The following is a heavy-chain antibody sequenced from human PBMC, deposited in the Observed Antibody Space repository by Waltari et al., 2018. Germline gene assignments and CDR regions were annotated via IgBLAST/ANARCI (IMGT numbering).Heavy chain of an antibody. D-gene: IGHD3-22*01. CDR3: ARAAVTMIVVWWFDP. CDR2: IYHSGST. J-gene: IGHJ5*02. V-gene: IGHV4-38-2*01. Sequence: QVQLQESGPGLVKPSETLSLTCAVSGYFISSGYYWGWIRQPPGKGLEWIGSIYHSGSTNYYPSLKSRVTITADTSKNQFCLKLSSVTAADTAVYYCARAAVTMIVVWWFDPWGQGTLVTVSS. CDR1: GYFISSGYY.